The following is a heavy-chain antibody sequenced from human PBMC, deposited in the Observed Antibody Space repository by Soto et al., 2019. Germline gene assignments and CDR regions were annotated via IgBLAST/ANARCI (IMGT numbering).Heavy chain of an antibody. V-gene: IGHV1-18*01. CDR2: ISAYNGNT. J-gene: IGHJ4*02. CDR1: GYTFSSYH. Sequence: QIQLVQSGAEVKKPGASVKVSCKASGYTFSSYHITWVRQAPGQGLEWMGWISAYNGNTNYAQNLQGRVTMTTDPSTSTAYMELRSLRSDVTAVYYCARDLPPVDYWGQGTLVTVSS. CDR3: ARDLPPVDY.